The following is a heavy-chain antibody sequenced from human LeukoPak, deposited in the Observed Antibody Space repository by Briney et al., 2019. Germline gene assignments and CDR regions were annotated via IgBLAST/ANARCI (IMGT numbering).Heavy chain of an antibody. CDR2: INPSGGST. J-gene: IGHJ4*02. CDR1: GYSFTSYY. V-gene: IGHV1-46*03. Sequence: GASVKVSCKASGYSFTSYYMHWVRQAPGQGLEWMGIINPSGGSTTYAQEFQGRVTMTRDTSTSTVYMQLSSLSSEVTAVYYCAREKGAARAFDYWGQGTLVTVSS. CDR3: AREKGAARAFDY. D-gene: IGHD6-6*01.